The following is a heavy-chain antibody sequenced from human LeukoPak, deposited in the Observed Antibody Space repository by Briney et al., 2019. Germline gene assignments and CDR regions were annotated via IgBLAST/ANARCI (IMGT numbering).Heavy chain of an antibody. V-gene: IGHV4-59*01. D-gene: IGHD3-16*01. CDR2: IYYGGST. J-gene: IGHJ3*01. Sequence: SETLSLTCTVSGGSFSSYYWSWIRQPPGEGLGWIGYIYYGGSTNYNPSLKSRVTISVDTSKSQFSLKLRSVTAADTAVYYCARGKLRGSAFDVWGQRTMATVSS. CDR3: ARGKLRGSAFDV. CDR1: GGSFSSYY.